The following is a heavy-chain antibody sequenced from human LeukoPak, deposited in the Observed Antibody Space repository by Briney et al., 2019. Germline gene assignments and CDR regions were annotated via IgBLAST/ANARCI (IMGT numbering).Heavy chain of an antibody. V-gene: IGHV1-2*02. CDR2: INPNSGGT. Sequence: GASVKVSCKASGYTFTGYYMHWVRQAPGQGLEWMGWINPNSGGTNYAQKFQGRVTMTRDTSISTAYMELSRLRSDDTAVYYCARVARIAAAGDSIDYWGQGTLVTVSS. CDR3: ARVARIAAAGDSIDY. CDR1: GYTFTGYY. D-gene: IGHD6-13*01. J-gene: IGHJ4*02.